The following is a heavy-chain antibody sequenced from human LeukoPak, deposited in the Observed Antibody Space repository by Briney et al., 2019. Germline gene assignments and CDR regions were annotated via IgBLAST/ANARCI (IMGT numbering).Heavy chain of an antibody. Sequence: ASVKVSCKASGYTFTSYYMHWVRQAPGQGLEWMGIINPSGGSTSYAQKFQGRVTMTRDTSTSTVYMELSSLRSEDTAVYYCARGVAAAGTRKPYYYYYMDVWGKGTTVTISS. CDR1: GYTFTSYY. D-gene: IGHD6-13*01. CDR3: ARGVAAAGTRKPYYYYYMDV. V-gene: IGHV1-46*01. J-gene: IGHJ6*03. CDR2: INPSGGST.